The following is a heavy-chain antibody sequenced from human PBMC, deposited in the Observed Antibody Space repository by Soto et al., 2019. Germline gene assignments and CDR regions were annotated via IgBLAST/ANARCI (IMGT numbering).Heavy chain of an antibody. D-gene: IGHD3-10*01. V-gene: IGHV3-23*01. J-gene: IGHJ5*02. CDR2: ISGSGGST. CDR3: AKDRMVRGVIVNWFDP. CDR1: GFTFSSYA. Sequence: EVQLLESGGGLVQPGGSLRLSCAASGFTFSSYAMSWVRQAPGKGLEWVSAISGSGGSTYYADSVKGRFTISRDNSNNTLYLQMNSLRAEDTAVYYCAKDRMVRGVIVNWFDPWGQGTLVTVSS.